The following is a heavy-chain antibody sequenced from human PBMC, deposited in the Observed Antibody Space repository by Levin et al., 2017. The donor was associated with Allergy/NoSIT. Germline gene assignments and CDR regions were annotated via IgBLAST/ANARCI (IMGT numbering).Heavy chain of an antibody. CDR1: GFTFTSYA. Sequence: GGSLRLSCAASGFTFTSYAMAWVRQDPGRGLECVSVISDTAGSTFYADAAKGRFTMSRDNSKNTVYLQMNSLRADDTALYYCAKVKHGASWNSFDYWGQGTLVTVSS. J-gene: IGHJ4*02. D-gene: IGHD1-1*01. CDR3: AKVKHGASWNSFDY. V-gene: IGHV3-23*01. CDR2: ISDTAGST.